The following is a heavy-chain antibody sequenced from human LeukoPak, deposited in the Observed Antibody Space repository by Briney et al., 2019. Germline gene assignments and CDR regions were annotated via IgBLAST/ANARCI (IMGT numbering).Heavy chain of an antibody. CDR3: ARAEELYNWFDP. D-gene: IGHD1-26*01. CDR1: GYTFTSYG. V-gene: IGHV1-18*04. J-gene: IGHJ5*02. CDR2: ISAYNGNT. Sequence: ASVKVFCKASGYTFTSYGISWVRQAPGQGLEWMGWISAYNGNTNYAQKLQGRVTMTADTSTSTAYMELRSLRSDDTAVYYCARAEELYNWFDPWGQGTLVTVSS.